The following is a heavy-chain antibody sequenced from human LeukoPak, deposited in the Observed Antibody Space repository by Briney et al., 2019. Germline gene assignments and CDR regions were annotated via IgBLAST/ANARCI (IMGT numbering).Heavy chain of an antibody. J-gene: IGHJ6*02. D-gene: IGHD2-2*01. V-gene: IGHV3-21*01. CDR3: ARGYCSSTSCYGYYYYSMDV. CDR2: ISSSSSYI. CDR1: GFTFSSYS. Sequence: GGSLRLSCAASGFTFSSYSMNWVRQAPGKGLEWVSSISSSSSYIYYADSVKGRFTISRDNAKNSLYLQINSLRVEDTAVYYCARGYCSSTSCYGYYYYSMDVWGQGTTVTASS.